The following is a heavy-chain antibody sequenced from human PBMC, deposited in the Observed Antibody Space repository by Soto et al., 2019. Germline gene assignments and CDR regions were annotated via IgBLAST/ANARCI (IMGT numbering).Heavy chain of an antibody. V-gene: IGHV3-23*01. CDR3: AKRPYYDSTGFFDY. J-gene: IGHJ4*02. CDR1: GFTFSNHG. Sequence: EVQLLESGGGLVQPGGSLRLSCAVSGFTFSNHGMNWVRQAPGKGLEWVSTISGNAGSTYYADSVKGRFTISRDNSKNTLFLQMDSLRAEDTAMYYCAKRPYYDSTGFFDYWGQGTLVTVSS. CDR2: ISGNAGST. D-gene: IGHD3-22*01.